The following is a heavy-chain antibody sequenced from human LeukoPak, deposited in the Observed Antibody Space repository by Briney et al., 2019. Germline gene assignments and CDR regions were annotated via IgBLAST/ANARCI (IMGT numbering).Heavy chain of an antibody. CDR1: GFTFSSYS. J-gene: IGHJ4*02. CDR2: ISSSSTI. D-gene: IGHD6-13*01. CDR3: ARADIAAAGIFDY. V-gene: IGHV3-48*01. Sequence: GGSLRLSCAASGFTFSSYSMNWVRQAPGKGLEWVSYISSSSTIYYADSVKGRFTISRDNAKNSLYLQMNSLRAEDTAVYYCARADIAAAGIFDYWGQGTLVTVSS.